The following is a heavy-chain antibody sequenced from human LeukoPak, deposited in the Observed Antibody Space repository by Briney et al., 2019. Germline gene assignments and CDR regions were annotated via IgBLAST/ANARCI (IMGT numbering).Heavy chain of an antibody. CDR1: GGSFSGYY. Sequence: SETLSLTCAVDGGSFSGYYWSWIRQPPGKGLEWIGEINHSGSTNYKPSLKSRVTISVDTSKNQFSLKLSSVTAADTAVYYCVRGGSTVTTRNWFDPWGQGTLVTVSS. J-gene: IGHJ5*02. CDR3: VRGGSTVTTRNWFDP. D-gene: IGHD4-17*01. V-gene: IGHV4-34*01. CDR2: INHSGST.